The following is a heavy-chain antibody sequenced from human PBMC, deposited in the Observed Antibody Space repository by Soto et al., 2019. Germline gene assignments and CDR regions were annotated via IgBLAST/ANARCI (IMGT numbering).Heavy chain of an antibody. CDR1: GGSFSGYY. CDR3: ARLWHFGGYSYGGMGYYYYGMDV. Sequence: SETLSLTCAVYGGSFSGYYWSWIRQPPGKGLEWIGYIYYSGSTNYNPSLKSRVTISVDTSKNQFSLKLSSVTAADTAVYYCARLWHFGGYSYGGMGYYYYGMDVWGQGTTVTVSS. D-gene: IGHD5-18*01. J-gene: IGHJ6*02. CDR2: IYYSGST. V-gene: IGHV4-59*08.